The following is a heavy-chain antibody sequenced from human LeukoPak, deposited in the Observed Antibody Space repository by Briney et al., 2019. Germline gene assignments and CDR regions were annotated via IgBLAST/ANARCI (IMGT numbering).Heavy chain of an antibody. CDR3: ARDGVTITYYFDY. V-gene: IGHV3-64*02. J-gene: IGHJ4*02. D-gene: IGHD4-23*01. CDR2: ISYNGNGK. Sequence: PGGSLRLSCAACGFTFSDYAMHWVRQAPGKELKYVSAISYNGNGKHYADSVKGRFTISRDNSQSTLNLQMDNLRAEDTAVYYCARDGVTITYYFDYWGQGTLVTVSS. CDR1: GFTFSDYA.